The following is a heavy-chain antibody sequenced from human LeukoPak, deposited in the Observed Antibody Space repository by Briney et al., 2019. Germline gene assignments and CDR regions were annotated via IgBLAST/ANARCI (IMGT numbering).Heavy chain of an antibody. Sequence: GGSLRLSCAASGFTLSSYWMPWVRQAPGKGLAWISRINSDESGTVYADSVKGRFTISRDNAKNTLYLQMNSLRAEGTAVYYCARGSDFWSGYYNDYWGQGTLVTVSS. D-gene: IGHD3-3*01. V-gene: IGHV3-74*01. CDR2: INSDESGT. CDR3: ARGSDFWSGYYNDY. CDR1: GFTLSSYW. J-gene: IGHJ4*02.